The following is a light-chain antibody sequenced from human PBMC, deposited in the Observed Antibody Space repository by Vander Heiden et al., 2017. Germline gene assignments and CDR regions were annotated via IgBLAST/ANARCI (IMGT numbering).Light chain of an antibody. J-gene: IGLJ3*02. CDR2: INN. CDR3: AAWDGSLNGWL. Sequence: QSVLTPPPSASATPAQRVTTSGSGSSSSIGRNSVNWYQQDPGTAPKLLIYINNQRPSGVPDRFSGSKSGTSASLAISGLQSEDEADYYCAAWDGSLNGWLFGGGTKLTVL. V-gene: IGLV1-44*01. CDR1: SSSIGRNS.